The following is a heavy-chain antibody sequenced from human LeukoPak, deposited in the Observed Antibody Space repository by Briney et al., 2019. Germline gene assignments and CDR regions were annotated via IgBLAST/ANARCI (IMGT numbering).Heavy chain of an antibody. CDR1: GFTVSSSY. Sequence: PGGSLRLSCSASGFTVSSSYMSWVRQAPGKGLEWVSVIYSGGSTYYADSVKGRFTISRDNSKNTLYLQMNSLRIEDTAVYYSARVAFRSSSYISGIDYWGQGTQVTVSS. J-gene: IGHJ4*02. CDR3: ARVAFRSSSYISGIDY. D-gene: IGHD6-6*01. CDR2: IYSGGST. V-gene: IGHV3-53*01.